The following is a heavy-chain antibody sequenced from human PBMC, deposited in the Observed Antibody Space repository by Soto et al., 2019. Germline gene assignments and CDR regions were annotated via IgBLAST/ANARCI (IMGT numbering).Heavy chain of an antibody. CDR1: GGTISTYV. J-gene: IGHJ4*02. Sequence: QVHLVQSGAEVKKPASSVKVSCKTSGGTISTYVINWVRQAPGQGLEWMGRIIPALGAADYAQKFQDRLTITADKSTSTAYMELSSLRSDDTAVYYCARGGQQVVSFDSWGQGTLVAVSS. CDR3: ARGGQQVVSFDS. D-gene: IGHD6-6*01. CDR2: IIPALGAA. V-gene: IGHV1-69*08.